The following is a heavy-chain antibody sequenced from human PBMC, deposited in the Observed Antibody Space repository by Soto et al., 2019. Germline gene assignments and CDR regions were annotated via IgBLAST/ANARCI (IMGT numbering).Heavy chain of an antibody. J-gene: IGHJ4*02. CDR1: GGTFSGYG. Sequence: QVQLVQSGAEVKKPGSSVKFSCKASGGTFSGYGISWVRQAPGQGLEWMGGVIPILASTYYAQDFQGRITITADESTSTVYMELRRLRSDDTAVYYGARGAGILGVVDFDYWGQGPLVTVSS. V-gene: IGHV1-69*01. CDR2: VIPILAST. CDR3: ARGAGILGVVDFDY. D-gene: IGHD3-3*01.